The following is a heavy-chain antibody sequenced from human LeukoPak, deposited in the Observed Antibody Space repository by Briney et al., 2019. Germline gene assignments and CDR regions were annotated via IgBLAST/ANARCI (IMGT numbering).Heavy chain of an antibody. Sequence: GASVKVSCKASGGTFSSYAISWVRQAPGQGLEWMGGIIPIFGTANYAQKFQGRVTITADKSTSTAYMELSRLRSDDTAVYYCARDNELDFDYWGQGTLVTVSS. V-gene: IGHV1-69*06. CDR3: ARDNELDFDY. CDR1: GGTFSSYA. J-gene: IGHJ4*02. D-gene: IGHD1-1*01. CDR2: IIPIFGTA.